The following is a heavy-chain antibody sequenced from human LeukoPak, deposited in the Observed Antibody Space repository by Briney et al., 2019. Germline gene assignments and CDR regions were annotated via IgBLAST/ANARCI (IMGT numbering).Heavy chain of an antibody. CDR1: GFTFSSYS. Sequence: PGGSLRLSCAASGFTFSSYSMNWVRQAPGKGLEWVSSISSSSSYIYYADSVKGRFTISRDNAKNSLYLQMNSLRAEDTAVYYCARDLDDFWSGYLNLEDYWGQGTLVTVSS. CDR2: ISSSSSYI. D-gene: IGHD3-3*01. V-gene: IGHV3-21*01. J-gene: IGHJ4*02. CDR3: ARDLDDFWSGYLNLEDY.